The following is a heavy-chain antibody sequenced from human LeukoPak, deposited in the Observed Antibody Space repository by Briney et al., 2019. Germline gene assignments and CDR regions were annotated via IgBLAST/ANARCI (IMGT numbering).Heavy chain of an antibody. CDR1: QWAFTNYW. Sequence: GECLKISCKGSQWAFTNYWIGWVRQMTGKGLEWMGIIYPGDSDTRYSPAFQGQVTISADKSISTAYLQWSSLKASDTAMYYCARRHYYYYMDVWGKGTTVTISS. CDR2: IYPGDSDT. J-gene: IGHJ6*03. CDR3: ARRHYYYYMDV. V-gene: IGHV5-51*01.